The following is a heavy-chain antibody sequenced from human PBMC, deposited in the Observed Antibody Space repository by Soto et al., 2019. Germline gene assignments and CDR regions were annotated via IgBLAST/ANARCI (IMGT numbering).Heavy chain of an antibody. CDR3: ARDFLGIVRATRNNWFDP. J-gene: IGHJ5*02. CDR1: GFTFSSYA. V-gene: IGHV3-30-3*01. D-gene: IGHD1-26*01. CDR2: ISYDGSNK. Sequence: PVGSLRLSCAASGFTFSSYAMHWVRQAPGKGLEWVAVISYDGSNKYYADSVKGRFTISRDNSKNTLYLQMNSLRAEDTAVDYCARDFLGIVRATRNNWFDPWGQGTLVTVSS.